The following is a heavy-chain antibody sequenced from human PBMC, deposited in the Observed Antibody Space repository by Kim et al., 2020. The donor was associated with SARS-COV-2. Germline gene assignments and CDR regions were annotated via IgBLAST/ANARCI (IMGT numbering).Heavy chain of an antibody. V-gene: IGHV3-73*01. Sequence: AYAASVKGRFTISRDDSKNTAYLQMNSLKTEDTAVYYCLSGYTYGPQPGYWGQGTLVTVSS. D-gene: IGHD5-18*01. CDR3: LSGYTYGPQPGY. J-gene: IGHJ4*02.